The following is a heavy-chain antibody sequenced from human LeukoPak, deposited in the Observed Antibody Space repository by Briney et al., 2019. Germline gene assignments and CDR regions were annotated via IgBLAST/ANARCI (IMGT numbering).Heavy chain of an antibody. J-gene: IGHJ4*02. V-gene: IGHV3-48*03. CDR1: GFTFSSYE. D-gene: IGHD5-24*01. CDR2: ISSSGSTI. CDR3: AVATIKDYFDY. Sequence: GGSLRLSCAASGFTFSSYEMNWVRQAPGKGLEWGSYISSSGSTIYYADSVKGRFTISRDNAKNSLYLQMNSLRAEDTAVYYCAVATIKDYFDYWGQGTLVTVSS.